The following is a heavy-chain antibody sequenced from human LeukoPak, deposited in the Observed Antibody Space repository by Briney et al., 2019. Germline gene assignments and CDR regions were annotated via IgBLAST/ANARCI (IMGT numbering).Heavy chain of an antibody. CDR2: INWNGGST. CDR3: ARAYYGGNSPGAFDI. V-gene: IGHV3-20*04. Sequence: PGGSLRLSCAASGFTFSSYAMSWVRQAPGKGLEWVSGINWNGGSTGYADSVKGRFTISRDNAKNSLYLQMNSLRAEDTALYYCARAYYGGNSPGAFDIWGQGTMVTVSS. J-gene: IGHJ3*02. CDR1: GFTFSSYA. D-gene: IGHD4-23*01.